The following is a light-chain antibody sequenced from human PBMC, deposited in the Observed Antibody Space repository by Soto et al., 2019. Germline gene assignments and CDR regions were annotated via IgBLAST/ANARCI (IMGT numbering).Light chain of an antibody. Sequence: QSVLTQPPSVSAAPGQKDTISCSGSSSNIGNTYVFWYQQLPGTAPKLLIYDNDKRPSGIPDRFSGSKSGTSATLGITGLQTGDEADYYCATWDRSLSVGVFGGGTKLTVL. CDR1: SSNIGNTY. CDR3: ATWDRSLSVGV. CDR2: DND. J-gene: IGLJ2*01. V-gene: IGLV1-51*01.